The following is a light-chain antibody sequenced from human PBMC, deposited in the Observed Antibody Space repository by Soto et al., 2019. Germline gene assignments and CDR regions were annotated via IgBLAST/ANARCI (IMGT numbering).Light chain of an antibody. CDR3: SSYTSSSTLYV. Sequence: QSALTQPASVSGSPGQSITISCTGNSSDVGGYNYVSWYQQHPGKAPKLMIYDVSHRPSGVSNRFSGSKSGNTASLTISGLQAEDEADYYCSSYTSSSTLYVFGTGTKVTVL. CDR1: SSDVGGYNY. V-gene: IGLV2-14*01. CDR2: DVS. J-gene: IGLJ1*01.